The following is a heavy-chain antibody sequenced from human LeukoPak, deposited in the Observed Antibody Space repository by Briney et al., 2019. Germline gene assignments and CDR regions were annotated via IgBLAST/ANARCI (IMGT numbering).Heavy chain of an antibody. Sequence: GESLRLSCAASGFTFSSYSMNWVRQAPGKGLEWVSYISSSGTTIYYADSVKGRFTISRDNAKNSLYLQMNSLRDEDTAVYYCARGSRSYYGYWGQGSLVTVLS. CDR2: ISSSGTTI. CDR1: GFTFSSYS. D-gene: IGHD1-26*01. V-gene: IGHV3-48*02. J-gene: IGHJ4*02. CDR3: ARGSRSYYGY.